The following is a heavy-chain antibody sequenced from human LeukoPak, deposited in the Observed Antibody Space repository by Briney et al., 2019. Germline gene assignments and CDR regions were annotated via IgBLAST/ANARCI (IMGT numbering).Heavy chain of an antibody. CDR3: ARGAYGGNGNWFDP. D-gene: IGHD4-23*01. CDR2: MNPNSGNT. V-gene: IGHV1-8*01. CDR1: GYTFTRYD. J-gene: IGHJ5*02. Sequence: ASVKVSCKASGYTFTRYDINWVRQATGQGLEWMGWMNPNSGNTGYAQKFQGRVTMTRNTSISTAYMELSSLRSEDTAVYYCARGAYGGNGNWFDPWGQGTLVTVSS.